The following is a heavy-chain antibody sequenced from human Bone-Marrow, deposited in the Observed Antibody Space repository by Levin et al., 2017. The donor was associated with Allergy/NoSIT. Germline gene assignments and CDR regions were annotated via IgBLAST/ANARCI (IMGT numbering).Heavy chain of an antibody. CDR3: AKVYYDYVWGTYRDALDAFHV. V-gene: IGHV3-30*18. CDR1: GFSFRFFG. CDR2: ISYDGINK. D-gene: IGHD3-16*02. J-gene: IGHJ3*01. Sequence: PGGSLRLSCAVSGFSFRFFGMHWVRQAPGKGLEWVSFISYDGINKYYADSVKGRFTISRDNSKNTLYLQMNSLRAEDTAIYYCAKVYYDYVWGTYRDALDAFHVWGQGTMVTVSS.